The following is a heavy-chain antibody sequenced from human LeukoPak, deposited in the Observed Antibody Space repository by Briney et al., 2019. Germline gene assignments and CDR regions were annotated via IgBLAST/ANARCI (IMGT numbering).Heavy chain of an antibody. J-gene: IGHJ5*02. Sequence: SQTLSLTCTVSGGSISSGDYYWSWIRQPPGKGLEWIGYIYYSGSTNYNPSLKSRVTISVDTSKNQFSLKLSSVTAADTAVYYCASLFDSSGYVGSHGYNWFDPWGQGTLVTVSS. CDR1: GGSISSGDYY. D-gene: IGHD3-22*01. V-gene: IGHV4-30-4*01. CDR3: ASLFDSSGYVGSHGYNWFDP. CDR2: IYYSGST.